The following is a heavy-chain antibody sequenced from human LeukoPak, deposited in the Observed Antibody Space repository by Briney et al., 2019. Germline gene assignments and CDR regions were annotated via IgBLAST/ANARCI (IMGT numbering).Heavy chain of an antibody. D-gene: IGHD6-19*01. CDR2: INWNGGST. CDR1: GSIFDDYG. J-gene: IGHJ4*02. CDR3: AGGDRNGWYFDF. V-gene: IGHV3-20*04. Sequence: GGSLRLSCAASGSIFDDYGMSWVRQVSGKGLEWVSGINWNGGSTGYADSVKGRFTISRDNAKDSLYLQMNSLRVEDTALYYCAGGDRNGWYFDFWGQGTLVTVSS.